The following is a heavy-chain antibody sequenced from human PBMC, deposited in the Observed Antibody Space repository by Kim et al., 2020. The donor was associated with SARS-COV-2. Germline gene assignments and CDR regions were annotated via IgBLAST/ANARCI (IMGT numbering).Heavy chain of an antibody. V-gene: IGHV1-69*13. CDR2: IIPIFGTA. CDR3: ARGHYDFWRKYYFDY. J-gene: IGHJ4*02. Sequence: SVKVSCKASGGTFSSYAISWVRQAPGQGLEWMGGIIPIFGTANYAQKFQGRVTITADESTSTAYMELSSLRSEDTAVYYCARGHYDFWRKYYFDYWGQGTLVTVSS. D-gene: IGHD3-3*01. CDR1: GGTFSSYA.